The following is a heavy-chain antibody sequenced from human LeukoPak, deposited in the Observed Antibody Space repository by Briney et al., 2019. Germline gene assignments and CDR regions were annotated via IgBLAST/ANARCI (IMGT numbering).Heavy chain of an antibody. CDR2: IYYSGNT. V-gene: IGHV4-59*01. Sequence: KSSETLSLTCTVSGGSISSYYWSWIRQPPGKGLEWIGYIYYSGNTNYNPSLKSRGTISLDTSKNQVSRKLRSCTAAETAVYYCARGDGITMIGRVPGAFDIWGQGTMVTVSS. J-gene: IGHJ3*02. CDR1: GGSISSYY. CDR3: ARGDGITMIGRVPGAFDI. D-gene: IGHD3-22*01.